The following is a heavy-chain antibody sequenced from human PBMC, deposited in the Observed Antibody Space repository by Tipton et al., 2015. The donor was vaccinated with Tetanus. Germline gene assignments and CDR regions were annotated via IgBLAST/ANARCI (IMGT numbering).Heavy chain of an antibody. CDR1: GGSISSSSYY. V-gene: IGHV4-39*07. D-gene: IGHD6-6*01. CDR2: INHSGST. Sequence: TLSLTCTVSGGSISSSSYYWGWIRQPPGKGLEWIGEINHSGSTNYNPSLKSRVTISVDTSKNQFSLKLSSVTAADTAVYYCAGDSSSDNYYYYGMDVWGQGTTVTVSS. J-gene: IGHJ6*02. CDR3: AGDSSSDNYYYYGMDV.